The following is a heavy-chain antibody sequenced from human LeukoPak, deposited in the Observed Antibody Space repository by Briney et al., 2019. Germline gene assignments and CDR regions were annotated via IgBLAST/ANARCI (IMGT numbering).Heavy chain of an antibody. CDR1: GGSFSGYY. V-gene: IGHV4-34*01. J-gene: IGHJ3*02. Sequence: SETLSLTCAVYGGSFSGYYWSWIRQPPGKGLEWIREINHSGSTNYNPSLKSRVTISVDTSKNQFSLKLSSVTAADTAVYYCARGGYVGVRAFDIWGQGTMVTVSS. CDR3: ARGGYVGVRAFDI. D-gene: IGHD5-12*01. CDR2: INHSGST.